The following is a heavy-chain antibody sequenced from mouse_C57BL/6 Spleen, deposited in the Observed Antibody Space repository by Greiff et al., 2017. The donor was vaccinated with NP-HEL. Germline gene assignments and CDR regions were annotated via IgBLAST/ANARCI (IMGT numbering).Heavy chain of an antibody. CDR1: GYTFTSYW. D-gene: IGHD2-3*01. CDR2: IHPNSGST. J-gene: IGHJ2*01. CDR3: ARDDGYYC. V-gene: IGHV1-64*01. Sequence: VQLQQSGAELVKPGASVKLSCKASGYTFTSYWMHWVKQRPGQGLEWIGMIHPNSGSTNYNEKFKSKATLTVDKSSSTAYMQLSSLTAEDSAVYYCARDDGYYCWGQGTTLTVSS.